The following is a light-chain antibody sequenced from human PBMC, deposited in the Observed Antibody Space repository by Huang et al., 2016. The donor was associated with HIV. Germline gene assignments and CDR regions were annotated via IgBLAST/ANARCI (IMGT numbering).Light chain of an antibody. Sequence: DIQMTQSPSSLSASVRNRVTITCRASQAIAQSLAWYQKKPGKAPKHLLYAASRLESGVPSRFSGSGSGTDYTLTISSLQPEDFATYCCQQYHSTPYTFGQGTKLEIK. J-gene: IGKJ2*01. CDR1: QAIAQS. CDR2: AAS. CDR3: QQYHSTPYT. V-gene: IGKV1-NL1*01.